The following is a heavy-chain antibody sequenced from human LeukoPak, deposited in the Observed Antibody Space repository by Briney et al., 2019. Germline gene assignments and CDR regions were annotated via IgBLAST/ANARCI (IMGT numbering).Heavy chain of an antibody. Sequence: PGGSLRLSCAASGFTFSSYWMHWVRQAPGKGLVWVSRINGDGSSTSYADSVKGRFTISRDNAKNSLYLQMNSLRAEDTAVYYCARGGYYYDSSGYYYGYWGQGTLVTVSS. CDR2: INGDGSST. CDR1: GFTFSSYW. V-gene: IGHV3-74*01. J-gene: IGHJ4*02. D-gene: IGHD3-22*01. CDR3: ARGGYYYDSSGYYYGY.